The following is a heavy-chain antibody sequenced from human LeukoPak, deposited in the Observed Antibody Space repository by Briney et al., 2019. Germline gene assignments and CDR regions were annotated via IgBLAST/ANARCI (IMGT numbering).Heavy chain of an antibody. D-gene: IGHD5-24*01. Sequence: PGGSLRLSCAAPGFTFSSYAMHWVRQAPGKGLEYVSAISSNGGSTYYANSVKGRFTISRDNSKNTLYLQMGSLRAEDMAVYYCARRRPYYYMDVWGKGTTVTVSS. V-gene: IGHV3-64*01. CDR3: ARRRPYYYMDV. J-gene: IGHJ6*03. CDR1: GFTFSSYA. CDR2: ISSNGGST.